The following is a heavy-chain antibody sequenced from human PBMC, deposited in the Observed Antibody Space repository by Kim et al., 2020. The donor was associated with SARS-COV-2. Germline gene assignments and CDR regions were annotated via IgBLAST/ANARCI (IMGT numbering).Heavy chain of an antibody. CDR1: GFTFSSYG. J-gene: IGHJ4*02. Sequence: GGSLRLSCVASGFTFSSYGMHWVRQAPGKGLEWVGVIRYDASNQYYADSVKGRFTISRDNSKNTLYLHMDNLSADDTAVYFCARGMVVAGISPHFYNWGQGTLVTVSS. V-gene: IGHV3-33*01. D-gene: IGHD2-15*01. CDR3: ARGMVVAGISPHFYN. CDR2: IRYDASNQ.